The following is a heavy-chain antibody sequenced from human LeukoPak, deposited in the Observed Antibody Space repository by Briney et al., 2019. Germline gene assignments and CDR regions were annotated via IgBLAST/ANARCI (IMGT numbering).Heavy chain of an antibody. J-gene: IGHJ4*02. CDR1: GFTFSSYG. Sequence: GGTLRLSCAASGFTFSSYGMSWVRQAPGKGLEWVSAISGSGGSTFYADSVKGRFTVSRDNSKNTLFLQMNSLRAEDTALYYCAKYSPYDILTGSTYYFDYWGQGTLVTVSS. V-gene: IGHV3-23*01. CDR2: ISGSGGST. D-gene: IGHD3-9*01. CDR3: AKYSPYDILTGSTYYFDY.